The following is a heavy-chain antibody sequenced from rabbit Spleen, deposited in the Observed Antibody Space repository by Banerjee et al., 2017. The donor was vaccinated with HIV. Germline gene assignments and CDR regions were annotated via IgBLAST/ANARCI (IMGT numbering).Heavy chain of an antibody. CDR1: AFDFSSGG. CDR2: IDPIFGTT. D-gene: IGHD4-1*01. V-gene: IGHV1S8*01. J-gene: IGHJ2*01. Sequence: QEQLVESGGGLVQPGGSLKLSCKASAFDFSSGGVSWVRQAPGKGLEWIGYIDPIFGTTQYASWVNGRFTISSDNAQNTVDLQLNSLTVADTATYFCARDRGSGWDDAFDPWGPGTLVTVS. CDR3: ARDRGSGWDDAFDP.